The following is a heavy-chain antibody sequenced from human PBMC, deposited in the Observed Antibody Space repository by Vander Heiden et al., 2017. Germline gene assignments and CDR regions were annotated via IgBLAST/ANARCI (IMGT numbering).Heavy chain of an antibody. Sequence: EVKLLESWGGFVQPGGSLKLYCTAYGFTFNDYAMNWVRQAPGKGLEWVSGISGGGGSTYYADAVKGRFTISRDNSRNTGDLKMNSVRAEETAVYYCAKDFDDYESSGYYLDQGGQGTMVTVYS. J-gene: IGHJ4*02. V-gene: IGHV3-23*01. CDR3: AKDFDDYESSGYYLDQ. D-gene: IGHD3-22*01. CDR2: ISGGGGST. CDR1: GFTFNDYA.